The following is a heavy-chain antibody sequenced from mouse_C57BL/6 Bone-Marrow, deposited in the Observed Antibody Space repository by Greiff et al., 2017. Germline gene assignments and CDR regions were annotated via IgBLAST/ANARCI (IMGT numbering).Heavy chain of an antibody. V-gene: IGHV1-15*01. Sequence: LVESGPALVRPGASVTLSCKASGYTFTDYEMHWVKQTPVHGLEWIGAIDPETGGTAYNQKFKGKAILTADKSSSTAYMELRSLTSEDSAVYYCTRVAYPGTWKYFDVRGTGATVTVSS. CDR3: TRVAYPGTWKYFDV. D-gene: IGHD4-1*01. CDR2: IDPETGGT. J-gene: IGHJ1*03. CDR1: GYTFTDYE.